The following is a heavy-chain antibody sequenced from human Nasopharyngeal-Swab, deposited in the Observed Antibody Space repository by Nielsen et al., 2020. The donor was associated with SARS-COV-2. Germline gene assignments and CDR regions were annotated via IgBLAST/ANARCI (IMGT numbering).Heavy chain of an antibody. Sequence: ETLSLTCTVSGGSISSYYWSWIRQPPGKGLEWIGYIYYSGSTNYNPSLKSRVTISVDTSKNQFSLKLSSVTAADTAVYYCARSPGRRLESMAARQWHYYYYGMDVWGQGTTVTVSS. CDR2: IYYSGST. CDR1: GGSISSYY. D-gene: IGHD6-6*01. CDR3: ARSPGRRLESMAARQWHYYYYGMDV. J-gene: IGHJ6*02. V-gene: IGHV4-59*01.